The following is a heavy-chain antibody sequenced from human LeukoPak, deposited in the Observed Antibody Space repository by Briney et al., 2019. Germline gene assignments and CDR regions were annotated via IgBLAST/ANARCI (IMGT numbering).Heavy chain of an antibody. J-gene: IGHJ4*02. V-gene: IGHV3-7*01. CDR3: ARVPGRTRYFDY. CDR1: GFTFTCCW. CDR2: IKQDGSEK. D-gene: IGHD1-26*01. Sequence: GGSLRLSCAASGFTFTCCWMSWVRQTPGKGLEWVASIKQDGSEKFYADSVKGRFTISRDNAKNPLSLQVNSLRGEDTAVYYCARVPGRTRYFDYWGQGILVTVSS.